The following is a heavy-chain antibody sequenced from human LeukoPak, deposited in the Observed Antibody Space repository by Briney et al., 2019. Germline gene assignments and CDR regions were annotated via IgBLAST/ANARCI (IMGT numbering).Heavy chain of an antibody. CDR2: IYWDDDK. Sequence: SGPTLVKPPQTLTLTCTFSGFSLSTSGVGVGWIRQPPGKALEWLALIYWDDDKRYSPSLKSRLTITKDTSKNQVVLTMTNMDPVDTATYYCAHRLPTTLYCSGGSCYSRGAFDIWGQGTMVTVSS. V-gene: IGHV2-5*02. J-gene: IGHJ3*02. D-gene: IGHD2-15*01. CDR1: GFSLSTSGVG. CDR3: AHRLPTTLYCSGGSCYSRGAFDI.